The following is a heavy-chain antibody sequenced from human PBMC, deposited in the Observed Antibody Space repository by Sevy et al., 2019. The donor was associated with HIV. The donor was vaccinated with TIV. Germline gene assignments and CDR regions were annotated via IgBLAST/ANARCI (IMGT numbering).Heavy chain of an antibody. CDR3: AREGPGVMVTPHGGMDV. CDR2: ISYDGSNK. J-gene: IGHJ6*02. V-gene: IGHV3-30-3*01. D-gene: IGHD2-21*02. CDR1: GFTFSSYA. Sequence: GGSLRLSCAASGFTFSSYAMHWVRQAPGKGLEWVAVISYDGSNKYYEDSVKGRFTISRDNSKNTLYLQMNSLRAEDTAVYYCAREGPGVMVTPHGGMDVWGQGTTVTVSS.